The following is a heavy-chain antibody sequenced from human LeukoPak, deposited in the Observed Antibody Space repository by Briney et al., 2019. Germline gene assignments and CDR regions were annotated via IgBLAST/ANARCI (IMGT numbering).Heavy chain of an antibody. CDR3: ARVAEVITMTRVDY. J-gene: IGHJ4*02. D-gene: IGHD3-22*01. CDR1: DDSIPMYY. V-gene: IGHV4-59*01. Sequence: ETLSLTCTVSDDSIPMYYWTWIRQPPGKGLEWIGYVYHTGCTKFHPSLNGRVSISRDTSKNLFSLRLRSVTAADTAVYFCARVAEVITMTRVDYWGRGTLVTVSS. CDR2: VYHTGCT.